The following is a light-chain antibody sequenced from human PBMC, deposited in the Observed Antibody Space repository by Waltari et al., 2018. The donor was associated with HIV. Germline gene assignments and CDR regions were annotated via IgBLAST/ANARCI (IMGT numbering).Light chain of an antibody. CDR2: DVS. CDR3: SSYRSSSTLVV. V-gene: IGLV2-14*01. Sequence: HSALTHPAPVYGSPGQSLTISWPGTSTAVGFYNYVLLYQRHPGQAPKLIIFDVSNRPSGVSNRFSGSKSGNTASLTISGLQAEDEADYYCSSYRSSSTLVVFGGGTKLTVL. J-gene: IGLJ2*01. CDR1: STAVGFYNY.